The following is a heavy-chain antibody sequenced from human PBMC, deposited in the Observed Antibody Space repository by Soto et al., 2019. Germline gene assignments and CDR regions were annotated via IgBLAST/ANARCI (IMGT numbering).Heavy chain of an antibody. D-gene: IGHD1-1*01. J-gene: IGHJ4*02. CDR3: ARQLERGDLPEGFEY. V-gene: IGHV4-4*02. Sequence: QVQLQESGPGLVEPSGTLSLTCAVSGDSISSSHWWSWVRQPPGKGLEWIGEIFHSGTTKYNPSLESRVPMYLYKSNNQWSLKLRSVTAADTAVYYCARQLERGDLPEGFEYWGQGTLATVSS. CDR1: GDSISSSHW. CDR2: IFHSGTT.